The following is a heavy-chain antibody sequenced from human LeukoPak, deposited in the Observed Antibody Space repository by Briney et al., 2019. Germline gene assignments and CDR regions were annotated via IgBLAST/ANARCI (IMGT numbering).Heavy chain of an antibody. CDR3: ATPLPYCSGGTCYSLDY. CDR2: IWYDGSNK. D-gene: IGHD2-15*01. J-gene: IGHJ4*02. CDR1: GFTFSTYD. Sequence: GGFLRLSCVTSGFTFSTYDMHWVRQAPGKGLEWVAVIWYDGSNKNYADSVKGRFTISRDNSKNTLFLQMNSLRAEDTAVYYCATPLPYCSGGTCYSLDYWGQGTLVTVSS. V-gene: IGHV3-33*01.